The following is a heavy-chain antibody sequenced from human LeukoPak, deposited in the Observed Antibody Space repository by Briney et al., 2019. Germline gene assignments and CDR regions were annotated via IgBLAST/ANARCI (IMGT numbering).Heavy chain of an antibody. V-gene: IGHV4-39*01. D-gene: IGHD2-2*01. CDR3: ARHLNRDPGRYCSSTSCPDAFDI. Sequence: SETLSLTCTVSGGSISSSSYYWGWIRQPPGKGLEWIGSIYYSGSTYYNPSLKSRVTISVDTSKNQFSLKLSSVTAADTAVYYCARHLNRDPGRYCSSTSCPDAFDIWGQGTMVTVSS. CDR1: GGSISSSSYY. J-gene: IGHJ3*02. CDR2: IYYSGST.